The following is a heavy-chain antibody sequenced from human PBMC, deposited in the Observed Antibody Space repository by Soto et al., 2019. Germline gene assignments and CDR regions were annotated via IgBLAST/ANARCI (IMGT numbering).Heavy chain of an antibody. Sequence: SETLSRTCTVSGGSLSSGKYYWSWIRQPPGKGLEWIGDIYYSGSTNYNPSLKSRVTISVDTSKNQFSLKLSSVTAADTAVYYCARGVGYMVRGVTPLDYWGQGTLVTVSS. V-gene: IGHV4-61*01. CDR3: ARGVGYMVRGVTPLDY. CDR2: IYYSGST. CDR1: GGSLSSGKYY. J-gene: IGHJ4*02. D-gene: IGHD3-10*01.